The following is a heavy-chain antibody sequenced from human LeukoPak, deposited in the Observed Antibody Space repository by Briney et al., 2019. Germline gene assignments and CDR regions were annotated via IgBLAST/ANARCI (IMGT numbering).Heavy chain of an antibody. CDR2: IYPGDSDT. Sequence: GASLKISCKGSGSRFTSYWIGWVRQMPGKGLEWMGIIYPGDSDTRYSPSFQGQVTISADKSISTAYLQWSSLKASDTAMYYCARPRGDYYDSSGYYYPDAFDIWGQGTMVTVSS. J-gene: IGHJ3*02. CDR1: GSRFTSYW. V-gene: IGHV5-51*01. CDR3: ARPRGDYYDSSGYYYPDAFDI. D-gene: IGHD3-22*01.